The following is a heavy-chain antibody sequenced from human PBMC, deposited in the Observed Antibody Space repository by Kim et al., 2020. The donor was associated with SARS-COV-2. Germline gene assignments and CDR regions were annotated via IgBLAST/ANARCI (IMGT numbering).Heavy chain of an antibody. CDR3: AREMATLQPDY. J-gene: IGHJ4*02. V-gene: IGHV3-21*01. D-gene: IGHD5-12*01. Sequence: YYADSGRGRFTISRDNAKNSRYLQMNSLRAEDTAVYYCAREMATLQPDYWGQGTLVTVSS.